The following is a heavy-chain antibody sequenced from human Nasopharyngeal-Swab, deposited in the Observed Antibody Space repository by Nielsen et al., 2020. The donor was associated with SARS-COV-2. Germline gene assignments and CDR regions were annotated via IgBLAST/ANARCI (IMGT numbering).Heavy chain of an antibody. D-gene: IGHD3-10*01. J-gene: IGHJ6*03. Sequence: WVRQAPGQGLEWMGWINTYNGDTNYAQKLQGRVIMTTDTSTGTAYMELRSLRSDDTAVYYCARGKYYYGSGGYYLGFFYHYMDVWGKGTTVTVSS. V-gene: IGHV1-18*01. CDR2: INTYNGDT. CDR3: ARGKYYYGSGGYYLGFFYHYMDV.